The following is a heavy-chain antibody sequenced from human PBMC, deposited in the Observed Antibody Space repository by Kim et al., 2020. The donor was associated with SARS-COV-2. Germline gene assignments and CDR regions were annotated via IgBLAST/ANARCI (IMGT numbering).Heavy chain of an antibody. D-gene: IGHD1-26*01. CDR2: ISYDGSNK. V-gene: IGHV3-30*18. Sequence: GGSLRLSCAASAFTFSSYGMHWVRQAPGKGLEWVAVISYDGSNKYYADSVKGRFTISRDNSKNTLYLQMNSLRAEDMAVYYCAKAESGSYYYYYGMDVWGQGTTVTVSS. J-gene: IGHJ6*02. CDR1: AFTFSSYG. CDR3: AKAESGSYYYYYGMDV.